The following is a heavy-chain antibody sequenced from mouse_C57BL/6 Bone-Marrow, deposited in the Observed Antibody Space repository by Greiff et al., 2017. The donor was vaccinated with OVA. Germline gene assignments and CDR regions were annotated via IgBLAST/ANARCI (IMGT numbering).Heavy chain of an antibody. Sequence: VQVVESGAELVKPGASVKISCKASGYAFSSYWMNWVKQRPGKGLEWIGQIYPGDGDTNYNGKFKGKATLTADKSSSTAYMQLSSLTSEDSAVYFCARILLYWYFDVWGTGTTVTVSS. J-gene: IGHJ1*03. CDR1: GYAFSSYW. CDR3: ARILLYWYFDV. CDR2: IYPGDGDT. D-gene: IGHD1-1*01. V-gene: IGHV1-80*01.